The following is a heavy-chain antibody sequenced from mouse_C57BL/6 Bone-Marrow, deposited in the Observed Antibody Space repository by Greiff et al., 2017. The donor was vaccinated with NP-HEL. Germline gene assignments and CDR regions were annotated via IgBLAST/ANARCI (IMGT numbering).Heavy chain of an antibody. J-gene: IGHJ1*03. CDR2: INPSSGYT. D-gene: IGHD2-4*01. V-gene: IGHV1-7*01. CDR3: ARGDYDEDWYFDV. CDR1: GYTFTSYW. Sequence: VQLQESGAELAKPGASVKLSCKASGYTFTSYWMHWVKQRPGQGLEWIGYINPSSGYTKYNQKFKDKATLTADKSSSTAYMQLSSLTYEDSAVYYCARGDYDEDWYFDVWGTGTTVTVSS.